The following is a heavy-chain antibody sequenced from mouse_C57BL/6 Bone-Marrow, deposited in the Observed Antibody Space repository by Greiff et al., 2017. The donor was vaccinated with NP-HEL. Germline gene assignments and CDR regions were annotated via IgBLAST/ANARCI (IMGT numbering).Heavy chain of an antibody. Sequence: EVQLQQSGTVLARPGASVKMSCKTSGYTFTSYWMHWVKQRPGQGLAWIGAIYPGNSDTSYNQKFKGKAKLTAVTSASTAYMELSSLTNEDSAVYYCNVIYYGAPRYFDVWGTGTTVTVSS. CDR3: NVIYYGAPRYFDV. D-gene: IGHD2-1*01. CDR1: GYTFTSYW. CDR2: IYPGNSDT. J-gene: IGHJ1*03. V-gene: IGHV1-5*01.